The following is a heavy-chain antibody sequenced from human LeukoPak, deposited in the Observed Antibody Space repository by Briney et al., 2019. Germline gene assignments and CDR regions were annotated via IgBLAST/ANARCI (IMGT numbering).Heavy chain of an antibody. V-gene: IGHV1-46*01. J-gene: IGHJ4*02. CDR3: AREDRGGIFDY. D-gene: IGHD2-15*01. CDR2: INPSGGST. CDR1: GYTFTSYY. Sequence: ASVKVSCKASGYTFTSYYMRWVRQAPGQGLEWMGIINPSGGSTSYAQKFQGRVTMTRDTSTSTVYMELSSLRSEDTAVYYCAREDRGGIFDYWGQGTLVTVSS.